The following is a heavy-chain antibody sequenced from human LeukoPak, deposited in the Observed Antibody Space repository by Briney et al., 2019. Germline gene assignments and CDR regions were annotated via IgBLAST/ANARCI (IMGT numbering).Heavy chain of an antibody. D-gene: IGHD3-10*01. CDR2: IWYDGSNK. Sequence: GGSLRLSCAASGFTFSSYGMHWVRQAPGKGLEWVAVIWYDGSNKYYADSVKGRFTISRDNSKSTLYLQMNSLRAEDTAVYYCARFVRSGYYFDYWGQGTLVTVSS. J-gene: IGHJ4*02. CDR1: GFTFSSYG. V-gene: IGHV3-33*01. CDR3: ARFVRSGYYFDY.